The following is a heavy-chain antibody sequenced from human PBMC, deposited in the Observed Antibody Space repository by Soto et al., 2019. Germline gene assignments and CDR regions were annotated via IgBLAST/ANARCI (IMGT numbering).Heavy chain of an antibody. V-gene: IGHV3-21*01. J-gene: IGHJ4*02. D-gene: IGHD5-12*01. CDR1: GFTFSSYS. CDR2: ISSSSSYI. Sequence: GGSLRLSCAASGFTFSSYSMNWVRQAPGKGLEWVSSISSSSSYIYYTASVKGRFTISRDNGKNSLYLQMNSLRAEDTAVYYCAGMAGGGYSGYERYFDYWGQGTLVTVSS. CDR3: AGMAGGGYSGYERYFDY.